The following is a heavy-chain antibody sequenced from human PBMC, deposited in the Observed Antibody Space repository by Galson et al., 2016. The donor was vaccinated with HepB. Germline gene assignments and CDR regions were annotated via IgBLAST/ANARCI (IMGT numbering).Heavy chain of an antibody. CDR1: GSTFEDYW. V-gene: IGHV5-10-1*01. J-gene: IGHJ4*02. Sequence: QSGAEVKKPGESLRISCKGSGSTFEDYWITWVRQMPGQGLEWMGRIDVSDSETKFSPAFQGHVTISADKSTRTAYLQWSSLRASDTALYFWARHVGSGVTGTVFDDWGQGTLVTVSS. CDR2: IDVSDSET. D-gene: IGHD1-7*01. CDR3: ARHVGSGVTGTVFDD.